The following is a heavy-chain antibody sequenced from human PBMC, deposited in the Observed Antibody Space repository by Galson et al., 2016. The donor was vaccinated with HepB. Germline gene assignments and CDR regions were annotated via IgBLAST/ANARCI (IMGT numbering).Heavy chain of an antibody. CDR2: ISIDGSDK. J-gene: IGHJ3*02. Sequence: SLRLSCAASGFTFSGHGMHWVRQAPGRGLEWVAVISIDGSDKQYVDSVKGRFTVSRDNSKNTLYLQMNSLRAEDTAVYYCASLRSGSYAFDIWGQGTMVTVSS. V-gene: IGHV3-30*03. D-gene: IGHD3-22*01. CDR3: ASLRSGSYAFDI. CDR1: GFTFSGHG.